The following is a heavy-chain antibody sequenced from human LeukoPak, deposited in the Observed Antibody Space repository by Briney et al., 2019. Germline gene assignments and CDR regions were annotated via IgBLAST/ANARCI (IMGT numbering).Heavy chain of an antibody. CDR1: GGSISSGSYY. V-gene: IGHV4-61*02. CDR3: ARDSYDYVWGSSNFDY. Sequence: SETLSLTCTVSGGSISSGSYYWSWLRQPAGKGLEWIGRIYTSGSTNYNPSLNNRVTISVDTSKNQFSLKLSSVTAADTAVYDCARDSYDYVWGSSNFDYWGQGTLVTVSS. D-gene: IGHD3-16*01. CDR2: IYTSGST. J-gene: IGHJ4*02.